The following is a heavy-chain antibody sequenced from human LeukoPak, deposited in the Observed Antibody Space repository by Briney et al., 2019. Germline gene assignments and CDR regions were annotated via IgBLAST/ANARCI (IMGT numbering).Heavy chain of an antibody. J-gene: IGHJ4*02. D-gene: IGHD6-19*01. Sequence: GASVKVSCKASGYTFTGYYMHWVRQSPGQGLEWMGWINPNSGGTNYAQKFQGRVTMTRDTSISTAYMELSRLRSDDTAVYYCAREPIAVAAIDYWGQGTLVTVSS. CDR3: AREPIAVAAIDY. V-gene: IGHV1-2*02. CDR1: GYTFTGYY. CDR2: INPNSGGT.